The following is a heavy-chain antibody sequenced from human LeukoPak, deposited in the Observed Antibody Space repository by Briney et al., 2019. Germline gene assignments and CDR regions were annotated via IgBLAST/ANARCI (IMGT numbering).Heavy chain of an antibody. CDR1: RFTFSTYA. J-gene: IGHJ4*02. CDR2: ISAGGVST. Sequence: PGGSLRLSCVVSRFTFSTYAMSWVRQAPGKGLEWVSAISAGGVSTYFADSVKGRFTISRDNSKNTLYLQMNSLRADDTAVYYCAKEDYDYGGPVDWGQGTLVTVSS. CDR3: AKEDYDYGGPVD. V-gene: IGHV3-23*01. D-gene: IGHD4/OR15-4a*01.